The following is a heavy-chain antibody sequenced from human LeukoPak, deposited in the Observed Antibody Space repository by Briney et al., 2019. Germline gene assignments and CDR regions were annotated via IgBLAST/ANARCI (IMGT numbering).Heavy chain of an antibody. J-gene: IGHJ6*02. CDR3: ARAPYDSFNYYGMDV. V-gene: IGHV4-4*07. CDR1: GGSLSTNY. CDR2: IYTSGST. D-gene: IGHD3-22*01. Sequence: SETLSLICTVSGGSLSTNYWSWIRQPAAKGLEWIGHIYTSGSTNYHPSLKSRVTMSVDTSKNQFSLKLSSVTAADRAVYYCARAPYDSFNYYGMDVWGQGTTVTVSS.